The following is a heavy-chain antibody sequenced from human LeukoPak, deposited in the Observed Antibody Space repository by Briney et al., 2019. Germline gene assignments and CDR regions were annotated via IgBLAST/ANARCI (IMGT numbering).Heavy chain of an antibody. D-gene: IGHD3-22*01. V-gene: IGHV3-21*01. CDR3: ARDLNYYDSGPLDY. J-gene: IGHJ4*02. CDR1: GFTLSSYG. CDR2: ISTSSTYT. Sequence: KAGGSLRLSCTASGFTLSSYGMNWVRQAPGKGLEWVSYISTSSTYTYYADSVKGRFTISRDNAKNSLHLQMNRLRAEDTAVYYCARDLNYYDSGPLDYWGQGTLVTVSS.